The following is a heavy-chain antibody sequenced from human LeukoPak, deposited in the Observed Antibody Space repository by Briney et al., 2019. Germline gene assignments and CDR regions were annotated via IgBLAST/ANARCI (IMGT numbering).Heavy chain of an antibody. CDR2: INPNSGGT. D-gene: IGHD4-17*01. CDR3: ARVATVTTNYYYYGMDV. V-gene: IGHV1-2*02. J-gene: IGHJ6*02. CDR1: GYTFTGYY. Sequence: GASVKVSCKASGYTFTGYYMHWVRQAPGQGLEWMGWINPNSGGTNYAQKFQGRVTMTRDTSISTAYMELSRLRSDDTAVYYCARVATVTTNYYYYGMDVWGQGTTVTVSS.